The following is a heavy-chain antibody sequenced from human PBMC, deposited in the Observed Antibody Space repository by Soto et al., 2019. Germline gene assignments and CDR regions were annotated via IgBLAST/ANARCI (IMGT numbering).Heavy chain of an antibody. D-gene: IGHD1-26*01. V-gene: IGHV1-3*01. CDR2: INAGNGNT. Sequence: QVQLVQSGAEVKKPGASVKVSCKASGYTFTSYAMHWVRQAPGQRLEWMGWINAGNGNTKYSQKFQGRDTITRDTSASSAYIKLSSLTSEGMAGYFCARDPLLRGSYAKRTYYDYGMDVWGQGTTVTVSS. CDR3: ARDPLLRGSYAKRTYYDYGMDV. CDR1: GYTFTSYA. J-gene: IGHJ6*02.